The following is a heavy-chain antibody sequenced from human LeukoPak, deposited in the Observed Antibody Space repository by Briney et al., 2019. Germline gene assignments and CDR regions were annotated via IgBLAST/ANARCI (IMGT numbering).Heavy chain of an antibody. J-gene: IGHJ4*02. D-gene: IGHD6-19*01. Sequence: GASAKVSCKASGYTFTGYYMHWVRQAPGQGLEWMGRINPNSGGTNYAQKFQGRVTMTRDTSISTAYMELSRLRSDDTAVYYCARGSSYSSGWIDYWGQGTLVTVSS. V-gene: IGHV1-2*06. CDR3: ARGSSYSSGWIDY. CDR1: GYTFTGYY. CDR2: INPNSGGT.